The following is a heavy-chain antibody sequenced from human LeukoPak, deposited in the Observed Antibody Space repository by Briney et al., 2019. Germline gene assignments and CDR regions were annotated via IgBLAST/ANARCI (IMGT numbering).Heavy chain of an antibody. CDR2: INPNSGDP. V-gene: IGHV1-2*06. D-gene: IGHD2-8*01. J-gene: IGHJ6*03. CDR1: GYTFTDSY. CDR3: ARSAGHCNNGVCFTDYYIDV. Sequence: ASVKVSCKASGYTFTDSYIHWVRQAPGQGLEWMGRINPNSGDPNYPQNFQGRATMTRDTSISTAYMEMSSLTSDDTAVYYCARSAGHCNNGVCFTDYYIDVWGTGTTVTVSS.